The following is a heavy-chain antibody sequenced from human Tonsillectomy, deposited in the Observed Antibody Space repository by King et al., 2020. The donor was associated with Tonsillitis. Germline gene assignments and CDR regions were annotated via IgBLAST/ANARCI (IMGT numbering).Heavy chain of an antibody. Sequence: VQLVESGGGLVQPGGSLRLSCAASGFRFSDYWMSWVRQAPGKGLEWVANIKEDGSEKYCADSVKGRFTISRDNAKNSLYMQMNSLRAEDTAVYFCARRVAVAAILYHYYGMDVWGQGTTVTVSS. V-gene: IGHV3-7*03. J-gene: IGHJ6*02. CDR1: GFRFSDYW. CDR3: ARRVAVAAILYHYYGMDV. D-gene: IGHD2-15*01. CDR2: IKEDGSEK.